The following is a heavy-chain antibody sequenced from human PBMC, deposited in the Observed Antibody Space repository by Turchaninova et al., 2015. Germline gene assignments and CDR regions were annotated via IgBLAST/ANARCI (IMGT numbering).Heavy chain of an antibody. CDR3: ARAYCTTTSCYGRYFDY. V-gene: IGHV4-38-2*02. J-gene: IGHJ4*02. Sequence: QVQLQESGPGLVTPSETLSITCTVCDSPNNSGYYWAWIRQPPGQWLGCVGSMVHRVSTHYHPSRKRLVTISVDTSENQFSLKVTSVTAADTALYYCARAYCTTTSCYGRYFDYWGQGTLVTVSS. D-gene: IGHD2-2*01. CDR1: DSPNNSGYY. CDR2: MVHRVST.